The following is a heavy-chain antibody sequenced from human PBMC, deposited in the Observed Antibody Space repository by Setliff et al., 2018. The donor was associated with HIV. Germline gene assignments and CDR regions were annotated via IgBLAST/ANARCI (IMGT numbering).Heavy chain of an antibody. D-gene: IGHD3-10*01. V-gene: IGHV4-39*07. Sequence: TLSLTCTVSGGSISSSHTYWGWIRQPPGKGLEWIGSIFKTGHTYYNPSLRSRVTMSVDTSENLFSLRLIFVTAADTGVYYCGRGWFDPWGQGTLVTVS. CDR2: IFKTGHT. CDR1: GGSISSSHTY. J-gene: IGHJ5*02. CDR3: GRGWFDP.